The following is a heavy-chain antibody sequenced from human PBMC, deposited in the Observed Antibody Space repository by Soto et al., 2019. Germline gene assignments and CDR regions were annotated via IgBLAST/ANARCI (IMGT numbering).Heavy chain of an antibody. CDR2: TSYDGSNN. D-gene: IGHD3-16*01. Sequence: QVQLVESGGVVVQPGTSLRLSCVGSGFTFRSYVIHWVRQAPGKGLEWVALTSYDGSNNFYGDSVKGRFTISRDNSRNTVELQMDSRRLEDTALYYCARWGTTGGLDVWGHGTLVSVSS. CDR1: GFTFRSYV. V-gene: IGHV3-33*05. CDR3: ARWGTTGGLDV. J-gene: IGHJ4*01.